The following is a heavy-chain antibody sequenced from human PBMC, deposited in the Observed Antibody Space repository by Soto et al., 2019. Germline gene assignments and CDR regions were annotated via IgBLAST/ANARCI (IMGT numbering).Heavy chain of an antibody. V-gene: IGHV1-69*13. D-gene: IGHD3-3*01. CDR2: IIPIFGTA. CDR1: GGTFSSYA. CDR3: ARCPLRFLENKWGPRLRGWFDP. J-gene: IGHJ5*02. Sequence: SVKVSCKASGGTFSSYAISWVRQAPGQGLEWMGGIIPIFGTANYAQKFQGRVTITADESTSTAYMELSSLRSEDTAVYYCARCPLRFLENKWGPRLRGWFDPWGQGTLVTVSS.